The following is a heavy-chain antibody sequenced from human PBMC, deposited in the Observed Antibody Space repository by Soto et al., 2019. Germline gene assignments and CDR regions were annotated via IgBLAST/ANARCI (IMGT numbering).Heavy chain of an antibody. J-gene: IGHJ5*02. Sequence: ASVPVSCRVSGSTLPELSMHWVRQAPGKGLEWMGGFDPEDGETIYAQKFQGRVTMTEDTSTDTAYMELSSLRSEDTAVYYCAAKGLVLLWFGEFPNWFDPRGQGTLVTVSS. D-gene: IGHD3-10*01. CDR1: GSTLPELS. V-gene: IGHV1-24*01. CDR3: AAKGLVLLWFGEFPNWFDP. CDR2: FDPEDGET.